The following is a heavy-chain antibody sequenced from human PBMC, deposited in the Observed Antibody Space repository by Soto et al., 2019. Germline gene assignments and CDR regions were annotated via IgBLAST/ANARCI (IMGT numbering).Heavy chain of an antibody. D-gene: IGHD6-19*01. V-gene: IGHV1-69*02. Sequence: SVKVSCKASGGTFSSYTISWVRQAPGQGLEWMGRIIPILGIANYAQKFQGRVTITADKSTSTAYMELSSLRSEDTAVYYGASSRGYSSGPDSWGQGTRVTVSS. CDR1: GGTFSSYT. J-gene: IGHJ5*01. CDR2: IIPILGIA. CDR3: ASSRGYSSGPDS.